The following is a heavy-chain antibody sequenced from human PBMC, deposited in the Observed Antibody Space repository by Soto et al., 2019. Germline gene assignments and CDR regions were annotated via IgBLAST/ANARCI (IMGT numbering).Heavy chain of an antibody. D-gene: IGHD1-7*01. CDR2: INHSGST. CDR3: ARVRSHNWNYVNYYYYYGMDV. J-gene: IGHJ6*02. Sequence: SETLSLTCAVYGGSFSGYYWSWIRQPPGKGLEWLGEINHSGSTNYNPSLKSRVTISVDTSKNQFSLKLSSVTAADTAVYYCARVRSHNWNYVNYYYYYGMDVWGQGTTVTVSS. V-gene: IGHV4-34*01. CDR1: GGSFSGYY.